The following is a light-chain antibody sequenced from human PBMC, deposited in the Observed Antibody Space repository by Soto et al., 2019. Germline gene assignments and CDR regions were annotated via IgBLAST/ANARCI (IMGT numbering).Light chain of an antibody. CDR2: EVT. J-gene: IGLJ2*01. CDR1: SSDVGGYNY. V-gene: IGLV2-14*01. CDR3: SSSTNTNTLVI. Sequence: QSVLTQPASVSGSPGQSITISCTGTSSDVGGYNYVSWYQQHPGKAPKLMIYEVTNRPSGVSHRFSGSKSGNTASLTISGLQAEDEAMYFCSSSTNTNTLVIFGGGTKLTVL.